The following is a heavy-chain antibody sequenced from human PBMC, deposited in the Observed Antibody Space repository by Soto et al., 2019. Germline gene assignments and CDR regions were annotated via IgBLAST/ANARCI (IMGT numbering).Heavy chain of an antibody. Sequence: QVQLVESGGGVVQPGRSLRLSCAASGFTFSSYGMHWVRQAPGKGLEWVAVIWYDGSNKYYADSVKGRFTISRDNSKNTLYLQMNSLRVEDTAVYYWARGTFNYYYGMDVWGQGTTVTVSS. CDR2: IWYDGSNK. CDR1: GFTFSSYG. CDR3: ARGTFNYYYGMDV. V-gene: IGHV3-33*01. J-gene: IGHJ6*02. D-gene: IGHD1-1*01.